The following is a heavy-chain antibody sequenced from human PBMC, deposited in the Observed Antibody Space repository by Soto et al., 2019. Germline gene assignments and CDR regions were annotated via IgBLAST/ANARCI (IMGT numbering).Heavy chain of an antibody. J-gene: IGHJ4*02. D-gene: IGHD2-15*01. CDR1: GGSISSGNYY. CDR3: ATMGTPATGLYFFDY. CDR2: ISYSGST. V-gene: IGHV4-30-4*01. Sequence: QVQLQESGPGLVKPSQTLSLTCTVSGGSISSGNYYWSWIHQPPGKGLEWIGFISYSGSTYYSTSLKRRLTISVDTSKSQFSLNLSFVTAADTAVYYCATMGTPATGLYFFDYWGQGSLVTVSS.